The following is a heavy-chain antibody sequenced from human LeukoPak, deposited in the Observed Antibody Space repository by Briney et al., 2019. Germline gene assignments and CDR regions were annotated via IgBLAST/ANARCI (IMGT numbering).Heavy chain of an antibody. D-gene: IGHD2-2*01. CDR1: GGSFSGYY. V-gene: IGHV4-34*01. CDR2: INHSGST. J-gene: IGHJ6*02. CDR3: ARDGYCSSTSCSRDGMDV. Sequence: SETLSLTCAVYGGSFSGYYWSWIRQPPGKGLEWIGEINHSGSTNYNPSLKSRVTISVDTSKNQFSLKLSSVTAADTAVYYCARDGYCSSTSCSRDGMDVWGQGTTVTVSS.